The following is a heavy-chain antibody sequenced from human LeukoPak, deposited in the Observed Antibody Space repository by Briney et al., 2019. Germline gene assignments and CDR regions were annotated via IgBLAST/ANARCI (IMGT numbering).Heavy chain of an antibody. CDR3: ARQQEVTSDSYYYAMDV. J-gene: IGHJ6*02. Sequence: ASVKVSCKASGYTFTSHLVHWVRQAPGQGLEWMGVFNPGGDSISYSQKFQGRVTLTRDTSTSTAYMGLRSLRSEYTAVYYCARQQEVTSDSYYYAMDVWGQGTTVTVSS. V-gene: IGHV1-46*01. CDR1: GYTFTSHL. CDR2: FNPGGDSI. D-gene: IGHD4-23*01.